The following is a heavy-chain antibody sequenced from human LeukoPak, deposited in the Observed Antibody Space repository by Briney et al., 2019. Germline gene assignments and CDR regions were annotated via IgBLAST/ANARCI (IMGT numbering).Heavy chain of an antibody. Sequence: GGSLRLSCAASGFTVSSNYMSWVRQAPGKGLEWVSVICSGGSTYYADSVKGRFTISRDNSKNTLYLQMNSLRAEDTAVYYCARESSGWYRAYYFDYWGQGTLVTVSS. V-gene: IGHV3-53*01. CDR3: ARESSGWYRAYYFDY. CDR2: ICSGGST. J-gene: IGHJ4*02. CDR1: GFTVSSNY. D-gene: IGHD6-19*01.